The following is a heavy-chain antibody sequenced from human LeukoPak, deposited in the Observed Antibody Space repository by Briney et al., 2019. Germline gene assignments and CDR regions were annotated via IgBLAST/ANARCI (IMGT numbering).Heavy chain of an antibody. J-gene: IGHJ4*02. V-gene: IGHV1-18*01. CDR2: ISAYNGNT. CDR3: ARDGDYDSSGYYLGPRIDY. CDR1: GYTFTSYG. D-gene: IGHD3-22*01. Sequence: ASVKVSCKASGYTFTSYGISWVRQAPGQGLEWMGWISAYNGNTNYAQKLQGRVTMTTDTSTSTAYMELRSLRSDDTAVYYCARDGDYDSSGYYLGPRIDYWGQGTLVTVSS.